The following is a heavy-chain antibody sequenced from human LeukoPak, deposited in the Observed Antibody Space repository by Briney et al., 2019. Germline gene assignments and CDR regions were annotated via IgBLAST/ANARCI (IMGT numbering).Heavy chain of an antibody. D-gene: IGHD3-10*01. CDR2: IYYSGST. CDR1: GGSISSYY. V-gene: IGHV4-59*01. J-gene: IGHJ5*02. Sequence: PSETLSLTCTVSGGSISSYYWNWIRQPSGRGLEWIGYIYYSGSTNYNPSLKSRVTISIDTSKNQFSLKLSSVTAADAAVYYCAGGSWYGSGGYGHIGGWFDPWGQGTLVTVSS. CDR3: AGGSWYGSGGYGHIGGWFDP.